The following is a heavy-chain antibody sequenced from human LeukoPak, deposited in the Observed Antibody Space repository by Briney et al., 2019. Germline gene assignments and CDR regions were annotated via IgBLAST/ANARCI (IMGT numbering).Heavy chain of an antibody. D-gene: IGHD6-13*01. CDR3: ARGHYTSSWYFCDY. CDR1: GFTFSNYA. J-gene: IGHJ4*02. V-gene: IGHV3-23*01. CDR2: ISAGGGGT. Sequence: TGGSLRLSCAASGFTFSNYAMSWVRQAPGKGLEWVSGISAGGGGTYYADFVKGRFTISRDNSKNTLYLQMNSLRAEDTAVYYCARGHYTSSWYFCDYWGQGTLVTVSS.